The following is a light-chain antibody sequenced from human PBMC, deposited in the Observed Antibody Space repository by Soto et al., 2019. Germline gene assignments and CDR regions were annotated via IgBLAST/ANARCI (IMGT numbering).Light chain of an antibody. CDR1: QSVSSSY. Sequence: EIVLTQSPGTLSLSPGERATLSCRASQSVSSSYLAWYQQKPGQAPRLLIYGASSRATGIPDRFSGSRSGTDFTLTISSMEAEEFAVYYCQQYGSSPLTFGGGTKVEIK. V-gene: IGKV3-20*01. CDR2: GAS. CDR3: QQYGSSPLT. J-gene: IGKJ4*01.